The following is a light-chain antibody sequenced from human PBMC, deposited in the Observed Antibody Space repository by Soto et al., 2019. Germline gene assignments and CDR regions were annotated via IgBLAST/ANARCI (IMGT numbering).Light chain of an antibody. CDR3: CSYAGRSTYV. V-gene: IGLV2-23*01. J-gene: IGLJ1*01. Sequence: QSVLTQPASVSGSPGQSITISCTGTNSDVGGYNFVSWYQQHPDKAPKVIIYEGSKRPSGVSNRFSGSKSGNTASLTISGLQAEDEADYYCCSYAGRSTYVFGTGTKVTV. CDR2: EGS. CDR1: NSDVGGYNF.